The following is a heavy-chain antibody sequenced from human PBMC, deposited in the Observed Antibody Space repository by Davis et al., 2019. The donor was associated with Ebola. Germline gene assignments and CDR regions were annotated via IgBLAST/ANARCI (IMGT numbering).Heavy chain of an antibody. Sequence: ASVKVSCKASGYNFTTYGISWVRQAPGQGLEWMGWISAYNGNTNYARNLQGRVTVTTDTSTSTAYMELRHLTSDDTAVYYCARDRYSGAYGYSDYYFDFWGQGTLVTVSS. V-gene: IGHV1-18*01. CDR2: ISAYNGNT. D-gene: IGHD5-12*01. J-gene: IGHJ4*02. CDR1: GYNFTTYG. CDR3: ARDRYSGAYGYSDYYFDF.